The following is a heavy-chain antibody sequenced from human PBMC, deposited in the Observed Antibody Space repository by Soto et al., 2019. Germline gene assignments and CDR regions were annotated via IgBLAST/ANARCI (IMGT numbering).Heavy chain of an antibody. V-gene: IGHV5-51*01. J-gene: IGHJ4*02. D-gene: IGHD3-22*01. CDR2: IYPGDSDT. CDR3: ARHPSYDSIGYYQQGDY. CDR1: GYSFTSYW. Sequence: PGESLKISCKGSGYSFTSYWIGWVRQMPGKGLEWMGIIYPGDSDTRYSPSFQGQVTISADKSISTAYLQWSSLKASDTAMYYCARHPSYDSIGYYQQGDYWGQGTLVTVSS.